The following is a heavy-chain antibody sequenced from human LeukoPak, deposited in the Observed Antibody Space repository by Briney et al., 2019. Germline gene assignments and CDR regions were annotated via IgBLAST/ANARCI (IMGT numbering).Heavy chain of an antibody. CDR2: ISYDGSNK. J-gene: IGHJ4*02. CDR3: AREGRVVVPPYAEYYFDY. Sequence: GGSLRLSCAASEFTFSSYGMNWVRQAPGKGLEWVAVISYDGSNKYYADSVKGRFTISRDNSKNTLYLQMNSLRAEDTAVYYCAREGRVVVPPYAEYYFDYWGQGTLVTVSS. V-gene: IGHV3-30*19. D-gene: IGHD2-2*01. CDR1: EFTFSSYG.